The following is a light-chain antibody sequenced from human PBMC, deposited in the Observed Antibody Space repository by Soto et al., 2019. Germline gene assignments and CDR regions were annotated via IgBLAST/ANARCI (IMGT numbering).Light chain of an antibody. CDR3: QPYKSYPWT. J-gene: IGKJ1*01. CDR1: QSISSR. V-gene: IGKV1-5*01. Sequence: GDRVTITCRASQSISSRLTWYQQKPGKAPQLLIYDASSLKSGVPSRFSGSGSGTEFTLTVSSLQPDDFATYYCQPYKSYPWTFGQGTKVEIK. CDR2: DAS.